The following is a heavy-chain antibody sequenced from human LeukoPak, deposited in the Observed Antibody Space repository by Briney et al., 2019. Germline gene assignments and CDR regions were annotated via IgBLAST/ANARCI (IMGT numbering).Heavy chain of an antibody. D-gene: IGHD3-9*01. V-gene: IGHV1-69*05. CDR3: ARGVRYFDWLSYYYYYYMDV. J-gene: IGHJ6*03. Sequence: ASVKVSCKASGGTFSSYAISWVRQAPGQGLEWMGGIIPIFGTANYAQKFQGRVTITTDESTSTAYMELSSLRSEETAVYYCARGVRYFDWLSYYYYYYMDVWGKGTTVTVSS. CDR2: IIPIFGTA. CDR1: GGTFSSYA.